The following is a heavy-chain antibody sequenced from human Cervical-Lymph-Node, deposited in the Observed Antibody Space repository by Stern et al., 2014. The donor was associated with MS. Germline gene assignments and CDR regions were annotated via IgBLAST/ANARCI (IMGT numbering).Heavy chain of an antibody. CDR2: IYPCDSDT. V-gene: IGHV5-51*01. CDR1: GYRFTANW. J-gene: IGHJ4*02. CDR3: ARDYGDYAFDY. Sequence: VQLVQSGAEVKKPGESLKISCKGSGYRFTANWIAWVRQMPGKGLEWMGIIYPCDSDTRYSPSFQGKITISADKSISTAYLQWSSLKASDTAMYYCARDYGDYAFDYWGQGTLVTVSS. D-gene: IGHD4-17*01.